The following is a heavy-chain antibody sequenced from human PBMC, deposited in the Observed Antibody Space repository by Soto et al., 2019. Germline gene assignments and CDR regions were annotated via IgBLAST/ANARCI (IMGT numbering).Heavy chain of an antibody. D-gene: IGHD6-6*01. V-gene: IGHV2-5*02. CDR1: GFSLYTSGVG. Sequence: QITLKESGPTLVKPTQTLTLTCTFSGFSLYTSGVGVGWIRQPPGKALEWLALIYWDDNERYNPSLQSRLTITKDTSINRVVLTMTNMDAVDTATYYCARIIEALRVRGALDFWGQGTLVTVSS. CDR3: ARIIEALRVRGALDF. CDR2: IYWDDNE. J-gene: IGHJ4*02.